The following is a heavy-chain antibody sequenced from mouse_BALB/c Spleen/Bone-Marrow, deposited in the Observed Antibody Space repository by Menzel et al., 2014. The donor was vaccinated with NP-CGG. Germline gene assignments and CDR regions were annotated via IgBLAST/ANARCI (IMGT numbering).Heavy chain of an antibody. CDR3: ARRYFDV. CDR2: IAHGSGST. Sequence: DLVKPGASVKLSCKASGYTFTSYWINWIKQRPGQGLEWIGRIAHGSGSTYYNEMFKGKATLTVDTSSSTAYIQLSSLSSEDSAVYFCARRYFDVWGAGTTVTVSS. CDR1: GYTFTSYW. J-gene: IGHJ1*01. V-gene: IGHV1S41*01.